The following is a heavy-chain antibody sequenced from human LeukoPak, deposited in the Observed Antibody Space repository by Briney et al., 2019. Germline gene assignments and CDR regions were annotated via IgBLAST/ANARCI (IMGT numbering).Heavy chain of an antibody. V-gene: IGHV1-69*05. CDR2: IIPIFGTA. Sequence: ASVKVFCKASGDTFSSYAISWVPQAPAQGLEYMGGIIPIFGTANYAQKFQGRVTITTDESTSTAYMELSSLRSEDTAVYYCASLNYYYYYMDVWGKGTTVTVSS. CDR3: ASLNYYYYYMDV. CDR1: GDTFSSYA. J-gene: IGHJ6*03.